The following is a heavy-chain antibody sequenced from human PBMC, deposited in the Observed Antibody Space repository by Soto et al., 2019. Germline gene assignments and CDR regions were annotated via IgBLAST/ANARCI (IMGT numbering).Heavy chain of an antibody. V-gene: IGHV1-69*12. Sequence: QVQLVQSGAEVKKPGSSVKVSCKASGGTFSNYAISWVRQAPGQGLEWMGGIIPIFCTTNYAQKFQGRVTHTADESTSTAYMELSSLISENTAVFYCARGNHRWLQLWYFDLWGRGTLVTVSS. CDR1: GGTFSNYA. CDR2: IIPIFCTT. J-gene: IGHJ2*01. D-gene: IGHD5-12*01. CDR3: ARGNHRWLQLWYFDL.